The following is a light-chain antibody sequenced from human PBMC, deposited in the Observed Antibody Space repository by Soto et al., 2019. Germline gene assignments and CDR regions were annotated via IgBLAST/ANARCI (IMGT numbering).Light chain of an antibody. J-gene: IGKJ1*01. Sequence: IVLTQSPATLSLSPGERAALSCRASQSVITSLAWYQHKPGQAPRLFIYDASKRAPGIPARFSGSGSGTDFTLTISSLEPEDFAVYYCQVRDVWPSFGQGT. CDR2: DAS. CDR3: QVRDVWPS. V-gene: IGKV3-11*01. CDR1: QSVITS.